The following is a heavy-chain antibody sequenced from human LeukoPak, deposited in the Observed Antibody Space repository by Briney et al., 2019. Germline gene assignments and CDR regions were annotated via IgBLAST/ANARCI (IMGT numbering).Heavy chain of an antibody. CDR1: GFNFDDYA. Sequence: GGSLRLSCVASGFNFDDYAIHWIRQAPGKGLQWVSGISWNSGSIGYADSVKGRFTISRDNAKNSLYLQMNSLRAEDTAFYYCAKAYSSSGGSFDYWGQGTLVTVSS. D-gene: IGHD2-2*01. J-gene: IGHJ4*02. V-gene: IGHV3-9*01. CDR2: ISWNSGSI. CDR3: AKAYSSSGGSFDY.